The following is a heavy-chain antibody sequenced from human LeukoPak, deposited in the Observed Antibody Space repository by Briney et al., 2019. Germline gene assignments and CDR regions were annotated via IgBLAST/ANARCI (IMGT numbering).Heavy chain of an antibody. CDR3: ASSAHETDAFDI. J-gene: IGHJ3*02. V-gene: IGHV1-69*05. Sequence: SVKVSCKASGGTFSSYAISWVRQAPGQGLEWMGGIIPIFGTANYAQKFQGRVTITTDESTSTAYMELSSLRSEDTAVYYCASSAHETDAFDIWGQGTMVILSS. CDR2: IIPIFGTA. CDR1: GGTFSSYA.